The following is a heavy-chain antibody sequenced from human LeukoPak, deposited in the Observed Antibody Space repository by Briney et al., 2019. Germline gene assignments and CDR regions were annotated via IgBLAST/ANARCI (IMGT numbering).Heavy chain of an antibody. V-gene: IGHV3-15*01. J-gene: IGHJ6*04. CDR3: TTDDIVVVPAAIGYYYYGMDV. CDR1: GFTFSNAW. Sequence: PGGSLKLSCAASGFTFSNAWMSWVRQAPGKGLEWVGRIKSKTDGGTTDYAAPVKGRFTISRDDSKNTLYLKMNSLKTEDTAVYYCTTDDIVVVPAAIGYYYYGMDVWGKGTTVTVSS. D-gene: IGHD2-2*01. CDR2: IKSKTDGGTT.